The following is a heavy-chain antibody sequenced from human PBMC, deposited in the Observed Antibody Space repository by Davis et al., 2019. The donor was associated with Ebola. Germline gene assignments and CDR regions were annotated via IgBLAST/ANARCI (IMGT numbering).Heavy chain of an antibody. CDR1: GYSFTSYW. Sequence: KISCKGSGYSFTSYWIGWVRQMPGKGLEWMGIIYPGDSDTRYSPSFQGHVTISADKSISTAYLQWSSLKASDTAMYYCARSDGAVIIYCYGMDVWGQGTTVTVSS. CDR2: IYPGDSDT. CDR3: ARSDGAVIIYCYGMDV. V-gene: IGHV5-51*01. D-gene: IGHD3-10*01. J-gene: IGHJ6*02.